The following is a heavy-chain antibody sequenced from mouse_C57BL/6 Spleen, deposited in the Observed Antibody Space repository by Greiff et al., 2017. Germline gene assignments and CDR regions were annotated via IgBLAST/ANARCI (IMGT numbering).Heavy chain of an antibody. CDR2: ISSGSSTI. Sequence: EVQRVESGGGLVKPGGSLKLSCAASGFTFSDYGMHWVRQAPEKGLEWVAYISSGSSTIYYTDTVKGRFTISRDNAKNTMYLQMTSQRSEDTAMYYCARPYYYGSSPSSYWGQGTTLTVSS. CDR3: ARPYYYGSSPSSY. D-gene: IGHD1-1*01. J-gene: IGHJ2*01. CDR1: GFTFSDYG. V-gene: IGHV5-17*01.